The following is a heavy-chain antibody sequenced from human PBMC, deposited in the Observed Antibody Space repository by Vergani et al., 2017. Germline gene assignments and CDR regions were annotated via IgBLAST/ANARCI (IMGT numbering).Heavy chain of an antibody. J-gene: IGHJ6*02. CDR1: GGTFSSYT. CDR3: ARDGEQLVNSNYYYYGMDV. V-gene: IGHV1-69*02. D-gene: IGHD6-6*01. CDR2: IIPILGIA. Sequence: QVQLVQSGAEVKKPGSSVKVSCKASGGTFSSYTISWVRQAPGQGLEWMGRIIPILGIANYAQKFQGRVTSTADKSTRTAYMALSSLRCEDTAVYYCARDGEQLVNSNYYYYGMDVWGQGTTVTVSS.